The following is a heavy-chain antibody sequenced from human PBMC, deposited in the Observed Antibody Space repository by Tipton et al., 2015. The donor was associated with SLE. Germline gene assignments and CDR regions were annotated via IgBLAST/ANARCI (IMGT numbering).Heavy chain of an antibody. CDR1: ADSISGYY. CDR3: ARRAQSGYDSSFRR. CDR2: TLHTGGS. D-gene: IGHD5-12*01. Sequence: TLSLTCNVSADSISGYYWSWIRQPPGKGLEWIGYTLHTGGSNYSPSLKSRVTMSVDASKNQFSLQLSSVTAADTAVYYCARRAQSGYDSSFRRWGQGTLVTVSS. J-gene: IGHJ1*01. V-gene: IGHV4-59*12.